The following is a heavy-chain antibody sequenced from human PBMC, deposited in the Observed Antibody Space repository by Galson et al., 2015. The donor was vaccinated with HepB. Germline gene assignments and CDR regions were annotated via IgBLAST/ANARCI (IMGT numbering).Heavy chain of an antibody. CDR3: ARDNPRYHEITMVRGVNWFDP. Sequence: SLRLSCAASGFTFSSYAMHWVRQAPGKGLEWVAVISYDGSNKYYADSVKGRFTISRDNSTNTLYLQMNSLRAEDTAVYYCARDNPRYHEITMVRGVNWFDPWGQGTLVTVSS. CDR2: ISYDGSNK. J-gene: IGHJ5*02. D-gene: IGHD3-10*01. CDR1: GFTFSSYA. V-gene: IGHV3-30*04.